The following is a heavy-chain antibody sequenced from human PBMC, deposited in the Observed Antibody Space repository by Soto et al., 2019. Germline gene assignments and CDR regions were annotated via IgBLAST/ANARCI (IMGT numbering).Heavy chain of an antibody. CDR2: ISAYNGNT. J-gene: IGHJ6*02. D-gene: IGHD6-19*01. V-gene: IGHV1-18*01. Sequence: QVQLVQSGAEVKKPGASVTVSCKASGYTFTNYGITWVRQAPGQGLEWMGWISAYNGNTNYAQKLQVIVTMTTDTSTSTAYLELRSLRSDDTALYYCARDFGRIAVAGTGCMDVWGQGTTVTVSS. CDR1: GYTFTNYG. CDR3: ARDFGRIAVAGTGCMDV.